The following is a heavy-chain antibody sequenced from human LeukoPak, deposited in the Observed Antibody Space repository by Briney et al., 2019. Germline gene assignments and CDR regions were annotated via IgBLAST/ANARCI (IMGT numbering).Heavy chain of an antibody. CDR1: GGTFSSYA. CDR2: IIPIFGTA. V-gene: IGHV1-69*05. D-gene: IGHD1-26*01. J-gene: IGHJ4*02. Sequence: ASVKVSCKASGGTFSSYAISWVRQAPGQGLEWMGGIIPIFGTANYAQKFRGRVTITTDESTSTAYMELSSLRSEDTAVYYCARGYSGSYVIDHWGQGTLVTVSS. CDR3: ARGYSGSYVIDH.